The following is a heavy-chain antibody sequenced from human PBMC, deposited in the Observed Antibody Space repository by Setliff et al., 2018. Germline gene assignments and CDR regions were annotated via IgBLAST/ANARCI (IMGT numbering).Heavy chain of an antibody. D-gene: IGHD2-21*02. J-gene: IGHJ4*02. V-gene: IGHV4-34*01. CDR1: GESFSGHY. Sequence: PSATLSLTCAVYGESFSGHYWSWIRQPPGKGLEWIGEINHSGSTNYNPSLKSRVTISVDPSKNQFSLQLSSVAAADTAVYYCARGFDVCGGGACYTDGPYYFDYWGVGTLVTVSS. CDR3: ARGFDVCGGGACYTDGPYYFDY. CDR2: INHSGST.